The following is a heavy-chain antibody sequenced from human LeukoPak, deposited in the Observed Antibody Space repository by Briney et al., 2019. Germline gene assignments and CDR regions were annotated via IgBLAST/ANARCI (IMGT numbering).Heavy chain of an antibody. CDR2: IKNKTDGGTT. D-gene: IGHD2-2*01. V-gene: IGHV3-15*01. CDR1: GFTFSNAW. Sequence: GGSLRLSCAASGFTFSNAWMSWVRQAPGKGLEWVGRIKNKTDGGTTDYAAPVKGRFTISRDDSKNTLYLQMNSLKTEDTAVYYCTTGKVSGYCSSTSCPAEDYGMDVWGKGTTVTVSS. J-gene: IGHJ6*04. CDR3: TTGKVSGYCSSTSCPAEDYGMDV.